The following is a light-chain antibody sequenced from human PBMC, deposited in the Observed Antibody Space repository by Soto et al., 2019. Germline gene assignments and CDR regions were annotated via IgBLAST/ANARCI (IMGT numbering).Light chain of an antibody. J-gene: IGKJ5*01. Sequence: ALQVTQSPSSLSASVGDRVTITCRASQDIRGALAWYQQKPGKAPRLLIFDVSTLETGVPSRFSGCGSGTEFTLPISSLQPEDFGTYYCQQFNSYPITFGHGTRLEIK. V-gene: IGKV1-13*02. CDR1: QDIRGA. CDR2: DVS. CDR3: QQFNSYPIT.